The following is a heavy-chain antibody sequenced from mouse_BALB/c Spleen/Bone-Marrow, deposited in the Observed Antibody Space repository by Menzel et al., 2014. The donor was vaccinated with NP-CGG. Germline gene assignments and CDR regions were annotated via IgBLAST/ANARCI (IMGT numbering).Heavy chain of an antibody. J-gene: IGHJ4*01. CDR1: GYTFTSYW. V-gene: IGHV1S132*01. Sequence: QVQLKQSGPELVKPGTSVKLSCTSSGYTFTSYWIQWVKQRPGQGLGRIGEIFPGTDTTYYNEKFKGNATLTIDTSSSTAYMHLNSLTSEDSADYFCSSGPIYAMDYLGQGTSATVSS. CDR2: IFPGTDTT. CDR3: SSGPIYAMDY.